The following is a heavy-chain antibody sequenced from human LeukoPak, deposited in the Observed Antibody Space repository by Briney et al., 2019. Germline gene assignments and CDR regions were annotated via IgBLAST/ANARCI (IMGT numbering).Heavy chain of an antibody. D-gene: IGHD6-19*01. V-gene: IGHV4-30-4*01. J-gene: IGHJ6*02. CDR2: IYYSGST. Sequence: SETLSLTCTVSGGSISSGDYYWSWIRQPPGKGLEWIGYIYYSGSTYYNPSLKSRVTISVDTSKNQFSLKLSSVTAADTAVYYCARDFSQLVAGITYFYGMDVWGQGTTVTVSS. CDR1: GGSISSGDYY. CDR3: ARDFSQLVAGITYFYGMDV.